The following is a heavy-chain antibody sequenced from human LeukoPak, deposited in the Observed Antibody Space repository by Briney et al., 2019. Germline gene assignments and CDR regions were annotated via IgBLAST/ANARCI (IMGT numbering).Heavy chain of an antibody. V-gene: IGHV4-31*03. D-gene: IGHD3-22*01. CDR2: IYYSGST. CDR1: GGSISSGGYY. Sequence: PSQTLSLTGTVSGGSISSGGYYWSWIRQHPGKGLEWIGYIYYSGSTYYNPSLKSRVTISVDTSKNQFSLKLSSVTAADTAVYYCARDRIQYYYDSSGYYFDAFDIWGQGTMVTVSS. J-gene: IGHJ3*02. CDR3: ARDRIQYYYDSSGYYFDAFDI.